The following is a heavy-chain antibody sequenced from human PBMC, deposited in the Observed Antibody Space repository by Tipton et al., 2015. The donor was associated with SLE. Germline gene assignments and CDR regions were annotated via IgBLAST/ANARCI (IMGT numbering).Heavy chain of an antibody. V-gene: IGHV3-30*02. Sequence: QLVQSGGGVVQPGGSLRLSCAASGFTFNNYGMHWVRQAPGKGLEWVAFIRYDGSDKYYADSVKGRFTISRDNSKNTLYLQMNSLRSDDTAVYYCASNPYGVVVPAGDYYYYGMDVWGQGTTVTVSS. D-gene: IGHD2-2*01. CDR1: GFTFNNYG. J-gene: IGHJ6*02. CDR2: IRYDGSDK. CDR3: ASNPYGVVVPAGDYYYYGMDV.